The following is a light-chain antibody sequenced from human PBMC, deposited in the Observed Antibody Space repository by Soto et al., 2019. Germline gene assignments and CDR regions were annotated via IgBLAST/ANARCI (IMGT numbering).Light chain of an antibody. V-gene: IGKV1-39*01. J-gene: IGKJ1*01. CDR2: AAS. CDR3: QQSYSTTWT. CDR1: QGISTY. Sequence: DIQMTQSPSSLSASVGDRVTITCRASQGISTYLNWYQQKPGKAPKLLIYAASSLQSGVPSRFSGSGSETDFTLTISSLQPEDFATYSGQQSYSTTWTFGQGTKVDIK.